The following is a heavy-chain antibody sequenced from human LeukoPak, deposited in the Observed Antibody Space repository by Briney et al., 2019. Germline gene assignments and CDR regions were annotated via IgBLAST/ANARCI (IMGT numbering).Heavy chain of an antibody. V-gene: IGHV4-59*08. CDR2: IYYSGST. Sequence: SETLSLTCTVSGGSISSYYWSWIRQPPGKGLEWIGYIYYSGSTNYNPSLKSRVTISVDTSKNQFSLKLSSVTAADTAVYYCARYRSSYYGSANWFDPWGQGTLVTVSS. CDR1: GGSISSYY. J-gene: IGHJ5*02. D-gene: IGHD3-10*01. CDR3: ARYRSSYYGSANWFDP.